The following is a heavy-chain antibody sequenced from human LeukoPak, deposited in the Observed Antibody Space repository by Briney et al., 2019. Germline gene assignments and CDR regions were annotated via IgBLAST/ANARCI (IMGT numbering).Heavy chain of an antibody. CDR1: GFTFSSYW. D-gene: IGHD3-9*01. CDR3: ARETGGDVLTGYGPPVLYYYYYYMDV. V-gene: IGHV3-7*01. J-gene: IGHJ6*03. CDR2: IKQDGSEK. Sequence: GGSLRLSCAASGFTFSSYWMSWVRQAPGKGLEWVANIKQDGSEKYYVDSVKGRFTISRDNAKNSLYLQMNSLRAEDTAVYYCARETGGDVLTGYGPPVLYYYYYYMDVWGKGTTVTVSS.